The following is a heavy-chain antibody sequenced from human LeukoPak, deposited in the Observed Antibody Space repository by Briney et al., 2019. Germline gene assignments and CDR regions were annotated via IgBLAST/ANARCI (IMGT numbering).Heavy chain of an antibody. CDR3: AELGITMIGGV. Sequence: GGSLRLSCAASGFTFSSYAMTWVRQAPGQGLEWVSGISASGGSTYYADSVKGHFTISRDNAKNSLYLQMNSLRAEDTAVYYCAELGITMIGGVWGKGTTVTISS. CDR1: GFTFSSYA. D-gene: IGHD3-10*02. V-gene: IGHV3-23*01. J-gene: IGHJ6*04. CDR2: ISASGGST.